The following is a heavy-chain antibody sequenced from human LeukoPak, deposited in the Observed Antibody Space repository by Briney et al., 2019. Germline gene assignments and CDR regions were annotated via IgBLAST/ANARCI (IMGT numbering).Heavy chain of an antibody. CDR2: ISGDGGST. J-gene: IGHJ4*02. V-gene: IGHV3-43*02. CDR1: GFTFDDYA. CDR3: AKDNYYDSSGYSLLPGSFDY. Sequence: PGGSLRLSCAASGFTFDDYAMHWVRQAPGKGLEWVSLISGDGGSTYYADSVKGRFTISRDNSKNSLYLQMNSLRTEDTALYYCAKDNYYDSSGYSLLPGSFDYWGQGTLVTVSS. D-gene: IGHD3-22*01.